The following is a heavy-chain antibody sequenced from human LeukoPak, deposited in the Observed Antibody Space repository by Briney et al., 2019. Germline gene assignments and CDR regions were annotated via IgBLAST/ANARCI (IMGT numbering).Heavy chain of an antibody. J-gene: IGHJ4*02. D-gene: IGHD4-17*01. CDR3: ARDRYGDYVADY. CDR2: IYDSGST. V-gene: IGHV4-59*01. CDR1: GGSIRSYY. Sequence: PSETLSLTCTVSGGSIRSYYWSWIRQPPGKGLEWIGYIYDSGSTNYNPSLQSRVIISVDTSKNQFSLKLSSVPAADTAVYYCARDRYGDYVADYWGQGTLVTVSS.